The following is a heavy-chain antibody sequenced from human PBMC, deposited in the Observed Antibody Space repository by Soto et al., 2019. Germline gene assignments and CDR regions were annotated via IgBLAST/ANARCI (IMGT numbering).Heavy chain of an antibody. D-gene: IGHD5-12*01. CDR1: GFTFSSYI. V-gene: IGHV3-48*02. CDR3: EREGNLGRWLQPIDF. J-gene: IGHJ4*02. Sequence: PGGSLILSCASSGFTFSSYIMNLVRPAPGKGLEWLSYISSISTTIYYADSVKGRFTISRDNAKNSLYLQMNSLRDEDTAIYFCEREGNLGRWLQPIDFWGQGTLVTVSS. CDR2: ISSISTTI.